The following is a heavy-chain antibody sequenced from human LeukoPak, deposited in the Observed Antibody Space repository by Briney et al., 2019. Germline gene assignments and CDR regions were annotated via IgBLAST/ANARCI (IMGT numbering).Heavy chain of an antibody. CDR1: GFTVSDYS. J-gene: IGHJ2*01. D-gene: IGHD5-24*01. CDR2: ISGSGSYT. Sequence: GGSLRLSCAASGFTVSDYSMAWVRQAPGKGLEWVSAISGSGSYTDYADSVKGRFTISKDNSKNTLYLQMNSLRAEDTAVYYCAREERDGYNYYWYFDLWGRGTLVTVSS. V-gene: IGHV3-23*01. CDR3: AREERDGYNYYWYFDL.